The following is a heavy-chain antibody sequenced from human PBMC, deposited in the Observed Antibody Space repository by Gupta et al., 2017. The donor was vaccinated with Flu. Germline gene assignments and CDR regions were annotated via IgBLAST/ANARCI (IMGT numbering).Heavy chain of an antibody. V-gene: IGHV3-33*01. CDR3: ARDPSYDFWSGSHWFDP. CDR2: IGYDGSNK. Sequence: QVQLVESGGGVVQPGRSLRLSCAASGFPFRSYGMHWVRQGQGKGMEWVAVIGYDGSNKYYADSVKGRFTISRDKSKNTLYLQMNSLRAEDTAVDYCARDPSYDFWSGSHWFDPWGQGTLVTVSS. J-gene: IGHJ5*02. CDR1: GFPFRSYG. D-gene: IGHD3-3*01.